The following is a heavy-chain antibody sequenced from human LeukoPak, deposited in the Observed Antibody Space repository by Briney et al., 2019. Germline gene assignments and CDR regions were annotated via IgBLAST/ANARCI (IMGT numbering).Heavy chain of an antibody. V-gene: IGHV3-23*01. D-gene: IGHD1-26*01. CDR3: AKVLVGADYYFDY. Sequence: AGGSLRLSCAASGFTFSSYAMSWVRQAPGKGLEWVSAISGSGGSTYYADSVKGRFTISRDNSKNTLYLQMNSLRAEDTAVYYCAKVLVGADYYFDYWGQGTLVTVSS. CDR1: GFTFSSYA. J-gene: IGHJ4*02. CDR2: ISGSGGST.